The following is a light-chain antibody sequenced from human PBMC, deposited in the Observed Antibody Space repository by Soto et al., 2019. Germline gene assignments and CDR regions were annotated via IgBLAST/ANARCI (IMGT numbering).Light chain of an antibody. CDR2: AAS. V-gene: IGKV1-39*01. Sequence: DIQMTQSPSSLSASVGDRVTITCRASQSISSYLNWYQQKPGKAPKLMIYAASSLQSGVPSRFSGRGSGTEFTHTSSSLQPEDFAAYYCQQIYSTPPTFGQGTKLEIQ. CDR3: QQIYSTPPT. J-gene: IGKJ2*01. CDR1: QSISSY.